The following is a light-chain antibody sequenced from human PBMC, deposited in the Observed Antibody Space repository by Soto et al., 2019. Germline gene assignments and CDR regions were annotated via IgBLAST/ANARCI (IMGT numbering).Light chain of an antibody. CDR3: QSYDSSLSGSWV. CDR2: GNS. Sequence: QSVLTQPPSVSGAPGQMVTISCTGSSSNIGAGYDVHWYQQLPGTAPKLLIYGNSNRPSGVPDRFSGSKSGTSASLAITGLQAEDEADYYCQSYDSSLSGSWVFGGGTKVTVL. J-gene: IGLJ3*02. V-gene: IGLV1-40*01. CDR1: SSNIGAGYD.